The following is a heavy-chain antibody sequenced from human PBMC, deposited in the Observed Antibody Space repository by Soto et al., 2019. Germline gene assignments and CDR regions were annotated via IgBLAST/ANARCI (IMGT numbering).Heavy chain of an antibody. J-gene: IGHJ4*02. CDR2: ISGSGGST. V-gene: IGHV3-23*01. D-gene: IGHD3-22*01. CDR1: GFTFSSYA. Sequence: GGSLRLSCAASGFTFSSYAMSWVRQAPGKGLEWVSAISGSGGSTYYADSVKGRFTISRDNSKNTLYLQMNSLRAEDTAVYYCAKHTPYYYDSSGYFDYCGQGTLVTVSS. CDR3: AKHTPYYYDSSGYFDY.